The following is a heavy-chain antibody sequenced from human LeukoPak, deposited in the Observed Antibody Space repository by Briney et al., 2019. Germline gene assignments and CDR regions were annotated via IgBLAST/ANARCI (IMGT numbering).Heavy chain of an antibody. CDR2: ISYDGGNK. CDR1: GFTFSSYG. D-gene: IGHD3-10*01. J-gene: IGHJ5*02. CDR3: ARGNSDYGSGSFLNWFDP. V-gene: IGHV3-30*03. Sequence: GGSLRLSCAASGFTFSSYGMHWVRQAPGEGLEWVAVISYDGGNKYYADSVKGRFTISRDNSKNTLYLQMSSLRAEDTAVYNCARGNSDYGSGSFLNWFDPWGQGTLVTVSS.